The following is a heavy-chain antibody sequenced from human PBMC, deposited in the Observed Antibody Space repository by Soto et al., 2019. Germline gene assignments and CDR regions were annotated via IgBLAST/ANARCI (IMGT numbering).Heavy chain of an antibody. CDR3: AARYCSAATCFNPGAY. CDR1: GDTFNTYT. Sequence: QVQLVQSGAEVKKPGSSVKVSCKVSGDTFNTYTISCVRQAPGQGLEWMGRIIPILAVTTYSRKFQGRLSITADESTSTAYMEVSSLRSEDTAIYYCAARYCSAATCFNPGAYWGQGTLVAVSS. CDR2: IIPILAVT. D-gene: IGHD2-8*02. V-gene: IGHV1-69*02. J-gene: IGHJ4*02.